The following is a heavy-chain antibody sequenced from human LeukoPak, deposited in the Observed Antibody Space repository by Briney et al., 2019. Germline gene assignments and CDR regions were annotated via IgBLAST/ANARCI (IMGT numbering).Heavy chain of an antibody. Sequence: GGSLRLSCAASGFTFSDYYMSWLRQAPGKGLEWVSYISSSGSTIYYADSVKGRFTIPRDNAKNSLYLQMNSLRAEDTAVYYCARRYSPSIEYYFDYWGQGTLVTVSS. CDR3: ARRYSPSIEYYFDY. V-gene: IGHV3-11*01. J-gene: IGHJ4*02. CDR1: GFTFSDYY. CDR2: ISSSGSTI. D-gene: IGHD2-15*01.